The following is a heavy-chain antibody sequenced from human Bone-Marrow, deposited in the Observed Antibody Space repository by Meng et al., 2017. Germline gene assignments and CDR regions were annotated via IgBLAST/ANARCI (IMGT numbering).Heavy chain of an antibody. V-gene: IGHV3-48*03. Sequence: GESLKISCAASGFTFSSYEMNWVRQAPGKGLEWVSYISSSGSTIYYADSVKGRFTISRDNAKNSLYLQMNSRRAEDTAVYYCARDVGSYYRDLLHYYYGMNVWGQGTTVTVSS. CDR3: ARDVGSYYRDLLHYYYGMNV. J-gene: IGHJ6*02. CDR2: ISSSGSTI. D-gene: IGHD1-26*01. CDR1: GFTFSSYE.